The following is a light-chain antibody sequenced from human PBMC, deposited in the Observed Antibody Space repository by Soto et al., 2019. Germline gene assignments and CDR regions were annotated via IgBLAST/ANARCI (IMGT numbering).Light chain of an antibody. CDR1: QNINSY. Sequence: DIQMTQSPSSLSASVGDRVTITCRASQNINSYLNWYQQKPGKAPKLLIYAASNLQSGAPSRFSGSGSGTDFTLTISSLQPEDFATYYCQQSYSTPKTFGQGTKVEIK. CDR3: QQSYSTPKT. CDR2: AAS. V-gene: IGKV1-39*01. J-gene: IGKJ1*01.